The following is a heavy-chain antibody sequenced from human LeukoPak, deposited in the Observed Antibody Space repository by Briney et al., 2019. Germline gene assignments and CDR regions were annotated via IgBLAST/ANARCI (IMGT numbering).Heavy chain of an antibody. V-gene: IGHV3-43*02. CDR3: AKDSSADIVVVPAAATFVY. Sequence: GGSLRLSCAASGFTFDDYAMHWVRQAPGKGLEWVSLISGDGGSTYYADSVKGRFTISRDNSKNSLYLQMNSLRTKDTALYYCAKDSSADIVVVPAAATFVYWGQGTLVTVSS. CDR1: GFTFDDYA. CDR2: ISGDGGST. D-gene: IGHD2-2*01. J-gene: IGHJ4*02.